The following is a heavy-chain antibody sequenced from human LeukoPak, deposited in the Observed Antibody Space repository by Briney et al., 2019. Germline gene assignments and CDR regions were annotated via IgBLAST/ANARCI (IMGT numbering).Heavy chain of an antibody. Sequence: GGSLRLSCAASGFTVSSNYMSWVRQAPGKGLEWVSYISSSTSTIYYADSVKGRFTISRDNGKNSLYLQMNSLRAEDTAMYYCARRSAFDSWGQGTLVTVSS. CDR2: ISSSTSTI. CDR1: GFTVSSNY. J-gene: IGHJ5*01. CDR3: ARRSAFDS. V-gene: IGHV3-48*01.